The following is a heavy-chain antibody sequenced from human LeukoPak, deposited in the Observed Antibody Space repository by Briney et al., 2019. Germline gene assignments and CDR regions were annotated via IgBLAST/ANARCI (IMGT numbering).Heavy chain of an antibody. V-gene: IGHV3-9*03. CDR2: ISWNSGSI. CDR1: GFTFDDYA. D-gene: IGHD2-2*01. J-gene: IGHJ3*02. Sequence: GRSLRLSCAASGFTFDDYAMHWVRQAPGKGLEWVSGISWNSGSIGYADSVKGRFTISRDNAKNSLYLQMNSLRAEDMALYYCAKGYCSSTSCYRSFPDHDAFDIWGQGTVVTVSS. CDR3: AKGYCSSTSCYRSFPDHDAFDI.